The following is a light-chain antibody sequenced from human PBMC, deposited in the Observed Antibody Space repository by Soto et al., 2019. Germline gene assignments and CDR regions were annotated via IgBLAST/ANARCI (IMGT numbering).Light chain of an antibody. CDR1: QSLLHSNGYNY. Sequence: DLVMTQSPLSLPVTPGEPASISCRSSQSLLHSNGYNYLDWYLQKPGQSPQLLIYLGSNRASGVPDMYSGSGSGTDFTLKISRVEAEEVEVYYCMQTLQTPYTFGQGTKLEIK. J-gene: IGKJ2*01. CDR2: LGS. V-gene: IGKV2-28*01. CDR3: MQTLQTPYT.